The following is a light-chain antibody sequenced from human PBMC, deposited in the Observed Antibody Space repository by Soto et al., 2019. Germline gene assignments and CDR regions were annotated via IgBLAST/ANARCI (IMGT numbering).Light chain of an antibody. J-gene: IGKJ1*01. CDR2: EAS. Sequence: DIQMTQSPSTLSASVGDRVTITCRSSQNINSWLAWYQQKPGKAPKLLIYEASSLEKGVPARFGGSGSGTEFTLTISSLQPDDFATYYCQQYNGYSWTFGQGTKVDI. V-gene: IGKV1-5*03. CDR1: QNINSW. CDR3: QQYNGYSWT.